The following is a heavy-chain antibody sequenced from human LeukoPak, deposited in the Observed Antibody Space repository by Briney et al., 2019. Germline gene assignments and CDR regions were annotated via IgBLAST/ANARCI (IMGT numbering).Heavy chain of an antibody. CDR2: ISGSSGGT. D-gene: IGHD6-13*01. CDR3: ARRGAAGTYYFDY. J-gene: IGHJ4*02. Sequence: GGSLRLSCAASGFTFSSYVMSWVRQAPGKGLEWVSAISGSSGGTFYADSVKGRSTISRDNSKNTLYLQTNSLRAEDTAVYYCARRGAAGTYYFDYWGQGTLVTVSS. V-gene: IGHV3-23*01. CDR1: GFTFSSYV.